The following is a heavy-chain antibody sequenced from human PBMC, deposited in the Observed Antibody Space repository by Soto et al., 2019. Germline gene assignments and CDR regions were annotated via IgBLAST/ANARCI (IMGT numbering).Heavy chain of an antibody. V-gene: IGHV2-5*02. CDR2: IYWDDDK. CDR3: ARGGWTTYYSPFFDY. D-gene: IGHD3-10*01. CDR1: GFSLSSNGVG. J-gene: IGHJ4*02. Sequence: QITLKESGPTLVKPTQTITLTCTFSGFSLSSNGVGVGWIRQPPGKALEWLALIYWDDDKRYSPSLKSRLTITKDTSKNQVVLTLTKLDTVDTATYYCARGGWTTYYSPFFDYWGQGTLVTVSS.